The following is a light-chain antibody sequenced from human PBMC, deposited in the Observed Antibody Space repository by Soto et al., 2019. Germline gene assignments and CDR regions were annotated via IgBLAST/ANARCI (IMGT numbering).Light chain of an antibody. CDR3: ATWDDSLNGL. Sequence: QSALTQPPSASGTPGQRVTISCSGSRSNNGSKTVNWYQQLPGTAPKLLIYSNNQRPSGVPDRFSGSQSGTSASLAISGLQSEAEADYYCATWDDSLNGLFGTGTKVTVL. V-gene: IGLV1-44*01. J-gene: IGLJ1*01. CDR2: SNN. CDR1: RSNNGSKT.